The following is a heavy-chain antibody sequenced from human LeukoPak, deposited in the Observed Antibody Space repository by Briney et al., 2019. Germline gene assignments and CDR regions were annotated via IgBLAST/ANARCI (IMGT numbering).Heavy chain of an antibody. V-gene: IGHV3-23*01. CDR2: ISGSGGST. CDR3: AKKYSGYGDFYYYGMDA. J-gene: IGHJ6*02. Sequence: PGGSLRLSCAASGFTFSSYAMSWVRQAPGKGLEWVSAISGSGGSTYYADSVKGRFTISRDNSKNTVYIQMNNLRSEDTAVYYCAKKYSGYGDFYYYGMDAWAKGPRSPSP. CDR1: GFTFSSYA. D-gene: IGHD5-12*01.